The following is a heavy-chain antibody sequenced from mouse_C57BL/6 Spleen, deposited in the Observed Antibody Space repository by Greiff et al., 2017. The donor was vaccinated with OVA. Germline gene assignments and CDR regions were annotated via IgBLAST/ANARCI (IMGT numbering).Heavy chain of an antibody. CDR2: IWSGGNT. Sequence: QVQLQQSGPGLVQPSQTLSITCTVSGFSLTSYGVHWVRQSPGKGLEWLGVIWSGGNTDYNAAFISRLSISKDNSKRQDFFKMNSLEAADTAIYYCAREERGYFDVWGTGTTVTVSS. J-gene: IGHJ1*03. CDR3: AREERGYFDV. CDR1: GFSLTSYG. V-gene: IGHV2-2*01.